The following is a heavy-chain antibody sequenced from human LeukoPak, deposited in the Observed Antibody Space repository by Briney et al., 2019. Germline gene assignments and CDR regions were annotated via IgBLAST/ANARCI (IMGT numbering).Heavy chain of an antibody. CDR1: GGSISSAAYY. CDR3: ARVYSSGWYDWDY. J-gene: IGHJ4*02. D-gene: IGHD6-19*01. CDR2: IYYSGAT. Sequence: SGTLSLTCTVSGGSISSAAYYWSWIRQHPGKGLEWIGYIYYSGATYYNPSLKSRLTTSVDTSKNQFSLKPNSVTAADTAVYYCARVYSSGWYDWDYWGQGTLVTVSS. V-gene: IGHV4-31*03.